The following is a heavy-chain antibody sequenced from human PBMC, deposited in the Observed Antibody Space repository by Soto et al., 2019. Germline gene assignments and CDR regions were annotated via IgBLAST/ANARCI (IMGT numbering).Heavy chain of an antibody. CDR3: ARSPSSSWDGGGAFDI. CDR2: IYHSGST. J-gene: IGHJ3*02. D-gene: IGHD6-13*01. V-gene: IGHV4-4*02. CDR1: GGSTSSSNW. Sequence: QVQLQESGPGLVKPSGTLSLTCTVSGGSTSSSNWWSWVRQPPGTGLEWIGEIYHSGSTNYNPSLQSRVTISVDKSENQFSLKMRSVTAADTAVYYCARSPSSSWDGGGAFDIWGQGTMVTVSS.